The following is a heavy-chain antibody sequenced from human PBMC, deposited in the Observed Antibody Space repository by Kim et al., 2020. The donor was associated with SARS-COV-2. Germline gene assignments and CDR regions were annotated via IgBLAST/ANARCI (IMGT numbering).Heavy chain of an antibody. CDR2: ISWNSGSI. CDR3: AKDSPGYGYNGYFDY. J-gene: IGHJ4*02. V-gene: IGHV3-9*01. CDR1: GFTFDDYA. D-gene: IGHD5-12*01. Sequence: GGSLRLSCAASGFTFDDYAMHWVRQAPGKGLEWVSGISWNSGSIGYADSVKGRFTISRDNAKNSLYLQMNSLRAEDTALYYCAKDSPGYGYNGYFDYWGQGTLVTVSS.